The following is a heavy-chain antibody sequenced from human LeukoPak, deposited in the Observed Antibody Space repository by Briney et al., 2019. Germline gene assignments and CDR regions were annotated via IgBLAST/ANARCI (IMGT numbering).Heavy chain of an antibody. CDR3: ASHQLRRRESFDY. Sequence: SVKVSCKASGGTFSSYANSWVRQAPGQGLEWMGGIIPIFGTANYAQKFQGRVTITTDESTSTAYMELSSLRSEDTAVYYCASHQLRRRESFDYWGQGTLVTVSS. CDR2: IIPIFGTA. CDR1: GGTFSSYA. J-gene: IGHJ4*02. V-gene: IGHV1-69*05. D-gene: IGHD2-2*01.